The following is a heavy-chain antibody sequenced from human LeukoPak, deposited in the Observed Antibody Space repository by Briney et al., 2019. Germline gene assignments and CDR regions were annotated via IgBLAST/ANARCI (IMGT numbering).Heavy chain of an antibody. CDR3: AREGEILYYGMDV. CDR1: GGSISSYY. D-gene: IGHD1-26*01. J-gene: IGHJ6*02. Sequence: PSETLSLTCTVSGGSISSYYWSWIRQPPGKGLEWIGYIYYSGSTNYNPSLKSRVTISVDTSKNRFSLKLSSVTAADTAVYYCAREGEILYYGMDVWGQGTTVTVSS. CDR2: IYYSGST. V-gene: IGHV4-59*01.